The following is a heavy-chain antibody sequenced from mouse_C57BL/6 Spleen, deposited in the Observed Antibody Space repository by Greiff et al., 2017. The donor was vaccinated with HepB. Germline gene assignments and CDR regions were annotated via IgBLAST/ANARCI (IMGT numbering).Heavy chain of an antibody. J-gene: IGHJ4*01. V-gene: IGHV1-4*01. CDR3: ARWAVVSKYYAMDY. CDR2: INPSSGYT. D-gene: IGHD1-1*01. Sequence: QVQLQQSGAELARPGASVKMSCKASGYTFTSYTMHWVKQRPGQGLEWIGDINPSSGYTKYNQKFKDKATLTADKSSSTAYMQLSSLTSEDSAVYYCARWAVVSKYYAMDYWGQGTSVTVSS. CDR1: GYTFTSYT.